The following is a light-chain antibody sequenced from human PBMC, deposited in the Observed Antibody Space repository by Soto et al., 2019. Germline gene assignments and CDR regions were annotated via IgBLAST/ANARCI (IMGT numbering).Light chain of an antibody. J-gene: IGLJ1*01. V-gene: IGLV2-23*01. Sequence: QSALTQPASVSGSPGQSITISCTGTSSDVGYYNLVSWYQQHPGKAPKLMIYEGSKLPSGVSNRFSASKSGNTASLTISGLQAEDEADYDCCSYAGSGTWVFGTGTKLTVL. CDR1: SSDVGYYNL. CDR3: CSYAGSGTWV. CDR2: EGS.